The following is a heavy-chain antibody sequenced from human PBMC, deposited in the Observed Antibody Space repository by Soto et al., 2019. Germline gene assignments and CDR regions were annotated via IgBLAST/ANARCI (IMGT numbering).Heavy chain of an antibody. CDR1: GDSISSYS. V-gene: IGHV4-59*01. CDR2: IHYNGNT. J-gene: IGHJ4*02. Sequence: PSETLSLTCTVSGDSISSYSWSWIRQPPGKGLEWIGNIHYNGNTKYSPSLKSRVTISVDTSKNQFSLKVSSVTAADTAVYYCARARPDTAMAVDSWGQGTLVTVSS. CDR3: ARARPDTAMAVDS. D-gene: IGHD5-18*01.